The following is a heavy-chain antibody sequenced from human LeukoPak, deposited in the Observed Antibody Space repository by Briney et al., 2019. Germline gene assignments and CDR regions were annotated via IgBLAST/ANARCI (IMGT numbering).Heavy chain of an antibody. D-gene: IGHD3-22*01. CDR3: ARVPRYYYDSSGHEQNWFDP. CDR2: IYYSGST. Sequence: SETLSLTCTVSGGSISSGGYYWRWIRQHPGTALEGIGYIYYSGSTYYNPSLKSRVTISVDTSKNQFSLKLSSVTAADTAVYYCARVPRYYYDSSGHEQNWFDPWGQGTLVTVSS. J-gene: IGHJ5*02. CDR1: GGSISSGGYY. V-gene: IGHV4-31*03.